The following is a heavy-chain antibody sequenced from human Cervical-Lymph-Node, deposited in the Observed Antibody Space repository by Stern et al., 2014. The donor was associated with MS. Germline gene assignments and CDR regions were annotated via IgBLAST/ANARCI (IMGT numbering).Heavy chain of an antibody. V-gene: IGHV3-11*01. D-gene: IGHD6-19*01. CDR3: ARDHIGSGWTFDP. CDR1: GFTFSGHY. Sequence: VQLVESGGGLVKPGGSLRLSCAASGFTFSGHYMSWIRQAPGQGLEWVSYISSSGSTIYDADSVKGRFTISRDNDKNSLYLQMNSLRAEDTAVYYCARDHIGSGWTFDPWGQGTLVTVSS. J-gene: IGHJ5*02. CDR2: ISSSGSTI.